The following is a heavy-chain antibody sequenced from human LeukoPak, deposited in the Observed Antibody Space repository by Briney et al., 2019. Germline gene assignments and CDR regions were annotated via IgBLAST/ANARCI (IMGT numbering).Heavy chain of an antibody. CDR1: GGSVNSGIYF. V-gene: IGHV4-61*01. CDR2: IYYSGST. Sequence: SETLSLTCTVSGGSVNSGIYFWSWIRQPPGKGLEWIGYIYYSGSTNYNPSLKSRITISVDTSKNQFSLKVNSVTAADTAVYYCARARYYYDKSDSYRYCFDYWGQGTMVTVSS. D-gene: IGHD3-22*01. CDR3: ARARYYYDKSDSYRYCFDY. J-gene: IGHJ4*02.